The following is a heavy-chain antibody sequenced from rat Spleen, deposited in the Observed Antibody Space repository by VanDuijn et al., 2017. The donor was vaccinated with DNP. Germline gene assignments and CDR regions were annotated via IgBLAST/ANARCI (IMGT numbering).Heavy chain of an antibody. V-gene: IGHV3-1*01. CDR2: ISYSGTT. Sequence: EVQLQESGPGLVKPSQSVSLTCSVTGYSITRNYWGWIRNFPGKKMAWIGHISYSGTTTYHPSLKSRISITRDTSKNQFFLQLSSVTTEDTGTYYCARWNIGTSTLDYWGQGVMVTVSS. CDR1: GYSITRNY. CDR3: ARWNIGTSTLDY. J-gene: IGHJ2*01. D-gene: IGHD1-5*01.